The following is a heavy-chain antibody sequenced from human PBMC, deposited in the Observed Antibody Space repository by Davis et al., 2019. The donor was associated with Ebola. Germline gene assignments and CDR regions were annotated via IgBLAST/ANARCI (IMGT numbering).Heavy chain of an antibody. J-gene: IGHJ6*03. CDR3: ARDGVGVTGVAYMDV. CDR1: GFTFSSYS. CDR2: ISSSSSTI. Sequence: GESLKISCAASGFTFSSYSMNWVRQAPGKGLEWVSYISSSSSTIYYADSVKGRFTISRDNAKNSLYLQMNSLRDEDTAVYYCARDGVGVTGVAYMDVWGKGTTVTVSS. V-gene: IGHV3-48*02. D-gene: IGHD3-3*01.